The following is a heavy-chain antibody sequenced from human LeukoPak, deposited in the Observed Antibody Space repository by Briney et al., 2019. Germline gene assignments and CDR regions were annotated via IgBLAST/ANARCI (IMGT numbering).Heavy chain of an antibody. J-gene: IGHJ4*02. CDR3: ARNGLAAAGKHRLDY. CDR2: INPSGGST. CDR1: GYTFTSYY. V-gene: IGHV1-46*01. D-gene: IGHD6-13*01. Sequence: GASVKVSCKASGYTFTSYYMHWVRQAPGQGLEWMGIINPSGGSTSYAQKFQGRVTMTRDTSTSTVYMELSSLRSEDTAVYYCARNGLAAAGKHRLDYRGQGTLVTVSS.